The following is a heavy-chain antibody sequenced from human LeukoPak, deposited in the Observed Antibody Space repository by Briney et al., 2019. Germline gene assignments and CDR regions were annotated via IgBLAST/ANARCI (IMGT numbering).Heavy chain of an antibody. D-gene: IGHD3-3*01. Sequence: GGSLRLSCAASGFTFSSYAMHWVRQAPGKGLEWVAVISYDGSNKYYADSVKGRFTISRDNSKNTLYLQMNSLRAEDTAVYYCARELGPYYDFWSGYYTPGDDAFDIWGQGTMVTVSS. CDR2: ISYDGSNK. J-gene: IGHJ3*02. V-gene: IGHV3-30*04. CDR3: ARELGPYYDFWSGYYTPGDDAFDI. CDR1: GFTFSSYA.